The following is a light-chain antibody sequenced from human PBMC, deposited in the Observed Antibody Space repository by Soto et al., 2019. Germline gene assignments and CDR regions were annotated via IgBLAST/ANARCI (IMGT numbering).Light chain of an antibody. V-gene: IGKV3-20*01. CDR1: QSVSSSY. J-gene: IGKJ1*01. Sequence: EIVLTQSPGTLSLSPGERATLSCRASQSVSSSYLAWYQQKPGQAPRLLIYGASSSATGIADRFSGSGSGTGFPLTISRLEPEDFAVYYCQQYGSSPPTFGQGTKVDIK. CDR2: GAS. CDR3: QQYGSSPPT.